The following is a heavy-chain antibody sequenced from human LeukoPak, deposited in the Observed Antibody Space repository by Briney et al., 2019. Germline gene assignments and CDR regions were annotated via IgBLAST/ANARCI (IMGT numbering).Heavy chain of an antibody. V-gene: IGHV4-34*01. CDR3: ARGITMVRGVYYYYYMDV. D-gene: IGHD3-10*01. Sequence: PSETLSLTCAVYGGSFSGYYWSWIRQPPGKGLEGIGEINHSGSTNYNPSLKSRVTISVDTSKNQFSLKLSSVTAADTAVYYCARGITMVRGVYYYYYMDVWGKGTTVTVSS. CDR1: GGSFSGYY. CDR2: INHSGST. J-gene: IGHJ6*03.